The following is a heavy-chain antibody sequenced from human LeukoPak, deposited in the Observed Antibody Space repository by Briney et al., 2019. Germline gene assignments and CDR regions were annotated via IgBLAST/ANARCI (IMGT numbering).Heavy chain of an antibody. CDR2: IRFDGSNK. CDR3: AKGHQLFSVNY. V-gene: IGHV3-30*02. D-gene: IGHD5-24*01. J-gene: IGHJ4*02. Sequence: GGSLRLSCAAPGFTFSNYGMHWVRQAPGKGLECVAFIRFDGSNKYYADSVKGRFTISRDNSKNTLYLQMNSLRTEDTAVYYCAKGHQLFSVNYWGQGTLVTVSS. CDR1: GFTFSNYG.